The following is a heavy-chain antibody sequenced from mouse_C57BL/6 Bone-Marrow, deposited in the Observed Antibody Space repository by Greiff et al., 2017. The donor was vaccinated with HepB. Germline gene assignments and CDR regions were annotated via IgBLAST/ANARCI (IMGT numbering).Heavy chain of an antibody. D-gene: IGHD1-1*01. J-gene: IGHJ3*01. CDR3: TRTSTVPFAY. Sequence: QVHVKQSGAELVRPGASVTLSCKASGYTFTDYEMHWVKQTPVHGLEWIGAIDPETGGTAYNQKFKGKAILTADKSSSTAYMELRSLTSEDSAVYYCTRTSTVPFAYWGQGTLVTVSA. CDR2: IDPETGGT. CDR1: GYTFTDYE. V-gene: IGHV1-15*01.